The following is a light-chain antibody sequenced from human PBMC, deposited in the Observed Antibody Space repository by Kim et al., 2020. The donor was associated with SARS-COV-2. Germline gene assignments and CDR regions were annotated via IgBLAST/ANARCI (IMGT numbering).Light chain of an antibody. J-gene: IGLJ2*01. Sequence: KAVTIPCPRSSGSIASNYVQWYQQRPGSAPTTVIYEDNQRPSGVPDRFSGSIDSSSNSASLTISGLKTEDEADYYCQSYDSSNVVFGGGTQLTVL. CDR3: QSYDSSNVV. V-gene: IGLV6-57*03. CDR2: EDN. CDR1: SGSIASNY.